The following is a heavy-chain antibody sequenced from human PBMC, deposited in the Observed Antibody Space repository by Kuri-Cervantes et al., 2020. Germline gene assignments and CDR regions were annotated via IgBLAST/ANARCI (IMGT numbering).Heavy chain of an antibody. CDR1: GYTSTGYY. J-gene: IGHJ6*02. CDR2: INPNSGGT. Sequence: ASVKVSCKASGYTSTGYYMHWVRQAPGQGLEWMGWINPNSGGTNYAQKFQGRVTMTRDTSISTAYMELSRLRSDDTAVYYCAGAVAGRLGYYYYGMDVWGQGTTVTVSS. CDR3: AGAVAGRLGYYYYGMDV. D-gene: IGHD6-19*01. V-gene: IGHV1-2*02.